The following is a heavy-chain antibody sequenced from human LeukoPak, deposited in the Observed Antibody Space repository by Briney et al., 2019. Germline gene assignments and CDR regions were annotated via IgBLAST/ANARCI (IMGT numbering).Heavy chain of an antibody. CDR2: ISSSSSYI. CDR3: AREWDAAPTNWFDP. D-gene: IGHD1-26*01. J-gene: IGHJ5*02. V-gene: IGHV3-21*01. Sequence: TGGSLRLSCAASGFTFSSYSMNWVRQAPGKGLEWVSSISSSSSYIYYADSVKGRFTISGDNAKNSLYLQMNSLRAEDTAVYYCAREWDAAPTNWFDPWGQGTLVTVSS. CDR1: GFTFSSYS.